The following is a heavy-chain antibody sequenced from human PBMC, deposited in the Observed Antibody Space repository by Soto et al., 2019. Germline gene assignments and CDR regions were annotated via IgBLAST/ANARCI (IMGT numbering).Heavy chain of an antibody. CDR2: IYYSGST. V-gene: IGHV4-30-4*01. CDR1: GGSINSGNYY. J-gene: IGHJ5*02. Sequence: PSETLSLTCTVSGGSINSGNYYWSWIRQPPGKGLEWIGYIYYSGSTYYNPSLKSRVTISMDTSKNQFSLKLSSVTAADTAVYYCAREVVETSSLWLDPWGQGTLVTVSS. D-gene: IGHD6-6*01. CDR3: AREVVETSSLWLDP.